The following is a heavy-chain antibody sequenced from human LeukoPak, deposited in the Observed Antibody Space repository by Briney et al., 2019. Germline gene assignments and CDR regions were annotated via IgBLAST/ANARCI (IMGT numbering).Heavy chain of an antibody. V-gene: IGHV1-2*02. D-gene: IGHD5-18*01. Sequence: GASVKVSCKASGYTFTGYYMHWVRQAPGQGLEWMGWINPNSGGTNYAQKFQGRVTMTRDTSISTAYMELSRLRSDDTAVYYCAREGTWIQLWSALNWFDPWGQGTLVTVSS. CDR3: AREGTWIQLWSALNWFDP. J-gene: IGHJ5*02. CDR1: GYTFTGYY. CDR2: INPNSGGT.